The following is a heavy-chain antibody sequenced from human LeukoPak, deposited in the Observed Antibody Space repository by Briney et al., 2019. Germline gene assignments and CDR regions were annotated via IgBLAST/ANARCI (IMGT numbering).Heavy chain of an antibody. CDR3: ARDYYDSSGYYQTDY. CDR2: IIPIFGTA. CDR1: GGTFSSYA. V-gene: IGHV1-69*06. J-gene: IGHJ4*02. Sequence: ASVKVSCKASGGTFSSYAISWVRQAPGQGLEWMGGIIPIFGTANYAQKFQGRVTITADKSTSTAYMELSSLRSEDTAVYYCARDYYDSSGYYQTDYWGQGTLVTVSS. D-gene: IGHD3-22*01.